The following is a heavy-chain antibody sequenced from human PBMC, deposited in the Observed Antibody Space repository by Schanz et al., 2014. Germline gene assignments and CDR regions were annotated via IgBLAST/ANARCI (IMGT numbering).Heavy chain of an antibody. CDR3: VREGSTTPVAGLRSFDWLGRFDY. Sequence: EVHLLDSGGGLVQPGGSLRLSCATSGLTFTSAWMSWVRQAPGKGLEWVGRVRKKEFSDDTEEYAASVRGRFTISRDDSKNVVNLQMNGLKTEDTAMYYCVREGSTTPVAGLRSFDWLGRFDYWGQGALVTVSS. J-gene: IGHJ4*02. CDR2: VRKKEFSDDTE. V-gene: IGHV3-72*01. D-gene: IGHD3-9*01. CDR1: GLTFTSAW.